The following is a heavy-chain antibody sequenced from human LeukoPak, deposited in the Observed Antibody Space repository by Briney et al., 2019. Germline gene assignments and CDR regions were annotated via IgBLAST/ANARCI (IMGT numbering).Heavy chain of an antibody. Sequence: GASVKVSCKASGYTFTSYYMHWVRQAPGQGLEWMGIINPSGGSTSYAQKFQGRVTMTRDTSTSTVYMELSSLRSEDTAVYYCARDTPPNCSSTSCYPAVPFDYWGQGTLVTVSS. CDR2: INPSGGST. J-gene: IGHJ4*02. CDR1: GYTFTSYY. D-gene: IGHD2-2*01. V-gene: IGHV1-46*01. CDR3: ARDTPPNCSSTSCYPAVPFDY.